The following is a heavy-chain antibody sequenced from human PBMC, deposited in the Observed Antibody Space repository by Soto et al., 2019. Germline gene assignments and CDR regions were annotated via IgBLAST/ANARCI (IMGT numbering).Heavy chain of an antibody. CDR1: DDSISRRSYS. CDR3: ARHPGYCSGSSCYGYYTMDV. Sequence: TMSLTFIVSDDSISRRSYSWAWIRPPPGKALEWNGTMEYGGNTYYNPSLESRVTISVDTPKNLFSLELSSVTAADTAVYSCARHPGYCSGSSCYGYYTMDVWGQGTTVTVSS. V-gene: IGHV4-39*01. CDR2: MEYGGNT. D-gene: IGHD2-2*01. J-gene: IGHJ6*02.